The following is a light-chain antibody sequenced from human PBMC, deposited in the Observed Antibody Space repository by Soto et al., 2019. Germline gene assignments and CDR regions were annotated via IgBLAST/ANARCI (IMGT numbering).Light chain of an antibody. V-gene: IGLV2-14*01. CDR3: SSYTSSSTLDVV. Sequence: QSALTQPASVSGSPGQSITISCTGTSSDVGGYNYVSWYQQHPGKAPKLMIYDVSNRPSGVSNRFSGSKSGNTASLTISGXXXXDEADYYCSSYTSSSTLDVVFGGGTQLTVL. CDR1: SSDVGGYNY. J-gene: IGLJ2*01. CDR2: DVS.